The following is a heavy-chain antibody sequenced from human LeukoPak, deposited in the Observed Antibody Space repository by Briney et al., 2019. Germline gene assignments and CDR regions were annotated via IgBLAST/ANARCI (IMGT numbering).Heavy chain of an antibody. Sequence: ASVKVSCKASGYTFTSYGISWVRQAPGQGLEWMGWISAYNGNTNYAQKLQGRVTMTTDTSTSTAYMELRSLRSDDAAVYYCARAGYYALHGTFDIWGQGTMVTVSS. CDR3: ARAGYYALHGTFDI. J-gene: IGHJ3*02. CDR2: ISAYNGNT. V-gene: IGHV1-18*01. CDR1: GYTFTSYG. D-gene: IGHD2-2*01.